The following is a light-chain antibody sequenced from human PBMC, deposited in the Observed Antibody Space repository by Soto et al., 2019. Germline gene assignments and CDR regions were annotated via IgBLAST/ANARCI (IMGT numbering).Light chain of an antibody. Sequence: EIILKHSPGTLSLSTGERATLSCRTSQSRRSNFLAWYQHQPRPAPRLLICASSNRATGIADRFSGSASGTDFPLTINRLEPEDFAVYCCQLYGISPHFGQGTILEI. CDR3: QLYGISPH. V-gene: IGKV3-20*01. CDR1: QSRRSNF. CDR2: ASS. J-gene: IGKJ5*01.